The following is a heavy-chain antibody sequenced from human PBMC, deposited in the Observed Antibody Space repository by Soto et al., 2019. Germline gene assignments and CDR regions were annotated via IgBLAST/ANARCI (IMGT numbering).Heavy chain of an antibody. CDR1: GYTFTSYD. Sequence: ASVKVSCKASGYTFTSYDINWVRQATGQGFEWMGWMNPNSDNTGYAQKFQGRVTMTRNTSISTAYMELSSLRSEDTAVYYCARPYYDFWSGYPNWFDPWGQGTLVTVSS. D-gene: IGHD3-3*01. V-gene: IGHV1-8*01. CDR3: ARPYYDFWSGYPNWFDP. CDR2: MNPNSDNT. J-gene: IGHJ5*02.